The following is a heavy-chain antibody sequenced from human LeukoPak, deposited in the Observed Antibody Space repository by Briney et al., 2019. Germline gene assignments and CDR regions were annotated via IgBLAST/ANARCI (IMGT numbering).Heavy chain of an antibody. Sequence: PSETLSLTCTVSGYSISSGYYWGWIRQPPGKGLEWIGSIYHSGSTYYNPSLKSRVTISEDTSKNQFSLKLSSVTAADTAVYYCARAGGVDGDAFDIWGQGTMVTVSS. CDR2: IYHSGST. CDR3: ARAGGVDGDAFDI. V-gene: IGHV4-38-2*02. CDR1: GYSISSGYY. D-gene: IGHD5-12*01. J-gene: IGHJ3*02.